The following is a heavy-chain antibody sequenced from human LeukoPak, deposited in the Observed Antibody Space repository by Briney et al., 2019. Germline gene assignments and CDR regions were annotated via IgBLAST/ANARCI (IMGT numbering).Heavy chain of an antibody. CDR2: ISANGVRT. D-gene: IGHD4-17*01. CDR1: GFTFNTYA. V-gene: IGHV3-23*01. Sequence: GGSLRLSCAASGFTFNTYAMSWVRQAPGKGLEWVSLISANGVRTFYADSVKGRFIISRDNSKNTLYLQMDSLRAEDTAVYYCAKFLMTAVTTGFGSWGQGTLVTVSS. J-gene: IGHJ4*02. CDR3: AKFLMTAVTTGFGS.